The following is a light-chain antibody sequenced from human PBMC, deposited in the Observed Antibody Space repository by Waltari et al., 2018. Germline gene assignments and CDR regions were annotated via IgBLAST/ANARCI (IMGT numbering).Light chain of an antibody. V-gene: IGKV3-11*01. Sequence: EIVLTQSPATLSLSPGETATLSCRASQSIGPYLAWYQQKPGQAPRLLIYDASNRAAGIPARFSGSGSGTDFTLTISSREPEDFAVYYCQQRSAWPLTFGQGTRLEIK. CDR2: DAS. CDR1: QSIGPY. J-gene: IGKJ5*01. CDR3: QQRSAWPLT.